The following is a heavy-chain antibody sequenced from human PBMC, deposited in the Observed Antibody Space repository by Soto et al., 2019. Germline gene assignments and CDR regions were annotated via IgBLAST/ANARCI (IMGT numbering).Heavy chain of an antibody. CDR2: IDHSGST. Sequence: ASLSLTCAVYGGSFSGYYWSWIRQPPGKGLEWIGDIDHSGSTNYNPSLKSRVTISVDTSKNKFSLKLSSVTAADTAVYYCARDMVRGVIIRQYYYGMDVWGKGTTV. V-gene: IGHV4-34*01. J-gene: IGHJ6*04. CDR1: GGSFSGYY. CDR3: ARDMVRGVIIRQYYYGMDV. D-gene: IGHD3-10*01.